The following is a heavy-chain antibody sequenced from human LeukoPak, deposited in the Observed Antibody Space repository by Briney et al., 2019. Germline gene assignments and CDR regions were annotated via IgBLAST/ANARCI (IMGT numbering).Heavy chain of an antibody. J-gene: IGHJ4*02. CDR2: IYYSGST. CDR1: GGSISSSSYY. V-gene: IGHV4-39*07. D-gene: IGHD3-10*01. Sequence: PSETLSLTCTVSGGSISSSSYYWGWIRQPPGKGLEWIGSIYYSGSTYYNPSLKSRVTISVDTSKNQFSQKLSSVTAADTAVYYCARGAVVRGPQLDYWGQGTLVTVSS. CDR3: ARGAVVRGPQLDY.